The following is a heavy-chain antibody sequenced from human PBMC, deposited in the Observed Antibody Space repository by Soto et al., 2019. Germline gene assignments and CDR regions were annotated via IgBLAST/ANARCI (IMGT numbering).Heavy chain of an antibody. CDR1: GGTFSSYT. V-gene: IGHV1-69*13. CDR2: ISAYNGNT. J-gene: IGHJ5*02. D-gene: IGHD3-22*01. CDR3: ARDRGPSSGYYPYWFDP. Sequence: SVKVSCKASGGTFSSYTISWVRQAPGQGLEWMGCISAYNGNTNYAQKFQGRVTITADESTSTAYMELSSLRSEDTAVYHCARDRGPSSGYYPYWFDPWGQGTLVTVSS.